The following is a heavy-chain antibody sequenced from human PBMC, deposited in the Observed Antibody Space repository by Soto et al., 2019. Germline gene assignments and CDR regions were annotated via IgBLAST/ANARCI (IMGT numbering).Heavy chain of an antibody. J-gene: IGHJ5*02. V-gene: IGHV1-69*09. CDR1: GGTFVRHV. D-gene: IGHD2-2*01. CDR2: INPLSGIP. CDR3: AAPACAATWCSPSHNLDR. Sequence: QVQLVQSGAEVKKPESSVKVSCKTSGGTFVRHVISWVRQAPGQGPEWMGKINPLSGIPNYAQKFQDRVTFTADTDPSTAYMELSSLRSDDTAVYYCAAPACAATWCSPSHNLDRWGQGTLVTVSS.